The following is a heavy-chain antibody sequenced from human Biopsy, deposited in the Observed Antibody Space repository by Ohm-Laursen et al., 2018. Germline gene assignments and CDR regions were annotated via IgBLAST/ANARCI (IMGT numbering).Heavy chain of an antibody. CDR3: ALQSVAQMKNFDY. Sequence: SVKVSCKASGFSFTDYYIHWVRQAPGQGLEWMGWISPKSGGTNYAQKFQGNITMTKNTSMSTAYMEMSRLRSDDTAVYYCALQSVAQMKNFDYWGQGTLVTVSS. V-gene: IGHV1-2*02. J-gene: IGHJ4*02. CDR2: ISPKSGGT. CDR1: GFSFTDYY. D-gene: IGHD6-19*01.